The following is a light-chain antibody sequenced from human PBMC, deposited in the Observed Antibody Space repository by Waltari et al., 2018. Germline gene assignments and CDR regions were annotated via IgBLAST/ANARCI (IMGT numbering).Light chain of an antibody. CDR2: KAS. Sequence: SASVGDTVTISCRVSHRINIWLAWYQQKPGKAPKLLIKKASTLEDGVPSRFSGSGSGTEFTLTIKSLQPDDFGTYFCQQFDTDVTFGQGTKVEI. J-gene: IGKJ2*01. V-gene: IGKV1-5*01. CDR1: HRINIW. CDR3: QQFDTDVT.